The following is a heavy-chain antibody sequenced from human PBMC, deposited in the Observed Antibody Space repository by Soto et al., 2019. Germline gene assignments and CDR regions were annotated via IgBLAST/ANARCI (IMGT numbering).Heavy chain of an antibody. CDR3: ARKAARGLNH. Sequence: QVQLVQSGAEVKKPGASVKVSCKASGYTFTSYDINWVRQATGQGLEWMGWMNPNSGNTGYAQKFQGRVTMTRNTSITTANRELSSLRSGDTPVYYCARKAARGLNHWGQGTLVTVSS. CDR2: MNPNSGNT. J-gene: IGHJ5*02. D-gene: IGHD6-6*01. V-gene: IGHV1-8*01. CDR1: GYTFTSYD.